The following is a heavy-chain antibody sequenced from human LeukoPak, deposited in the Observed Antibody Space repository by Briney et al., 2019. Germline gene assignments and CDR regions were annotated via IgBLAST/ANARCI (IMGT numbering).Heavy chain of an antibody. CDR3: TRHFTYYYDSSGYGDYYFDY. CDR2: IRSKANSYAT. Sequence: GXLRLSCAASGFTFSGSAMHWVRQAAGKGLEWVGRIRSKANSYATAYAASVKGRFTISRDDSKNTAYLQMNSLKTEDAAVYYCTRHFTYYYDSSGYGDYYFDYWGQGTLVTVSS. CDR1: GFTFSGSA. J-gene: IGHJ4*02. V-gene: IGHV3-73*01. D-gene: IGHD3-22*01.